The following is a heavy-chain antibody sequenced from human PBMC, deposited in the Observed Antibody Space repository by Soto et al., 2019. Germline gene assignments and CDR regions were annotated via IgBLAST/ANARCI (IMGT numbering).Heavy chain of an antibody. CDR3: ARSPEATVTAFDY. CDR2: IYYSGST. CDR1: GGSISSGGYY. D-gene: IGHD4-17*01. V-gene: IGHV4-31*03. Sequence: QVQLQESGPGLVKPSQTLSLTCTVSGGSISSGGYYWSWIRQHPGKGLEWIGYIYYSGSTYYNPSLMSRGTISVATSKNQFSRKLSSVTAADTAVYYCARSPEATVTAFDYWGQGTLVTVSS. J-gene: IGHJ4*02.